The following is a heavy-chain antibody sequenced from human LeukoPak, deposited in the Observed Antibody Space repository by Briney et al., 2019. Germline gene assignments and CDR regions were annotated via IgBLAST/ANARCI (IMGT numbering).Heavy chain of an antibody. CDR3: VITAGPPTDH. Sequence: GGSLRLSCAASGITFSDYYMNWIRQAPGKGLEWLSFISRGGSPIYYADSVKGRFTISRDNAKNSPYLQMNSLRVEDTAMYYCVITAGPPTDHWGQGALVTVSS. V-gene: IGHV3-11*04. J-gene: IGHJ4*01. D-gene: IGHD1-14*01. CDR1: GITFSDYY. CDR2: ISRGGSPI.